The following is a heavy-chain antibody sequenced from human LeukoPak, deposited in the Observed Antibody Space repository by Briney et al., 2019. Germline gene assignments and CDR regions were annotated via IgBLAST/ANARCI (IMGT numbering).Heavy chain of an antibody. D-gene: IGHD2-2*01. Sequence: SQTLSLTCTVSGGSLSSGDYYWSWIRQHPGKGLEWIGYIYYSGITYNKPSLKSRVTISVDTSKNQFSLKLSSVTAADTAVYYCARTHCSSTSCYVGGAFDIWGQGTMVTVSS. J-gene: IGHJ3*02. V-gene: IGHV4-31*03. CDR2: IYYSGIT. CDR3: ARTHCSSTSCYVGGAFDI. CDR1: GGSLSSGDYY.